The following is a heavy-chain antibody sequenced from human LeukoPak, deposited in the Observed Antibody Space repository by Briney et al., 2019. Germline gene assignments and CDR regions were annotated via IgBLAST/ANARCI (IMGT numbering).Heavy chain of an antibody. D-gene: IGHD6-13*01. CDR2: ISAYNGNT. V-gene: IGHV1-18*01. J-gene: IGHJ6*03. CDR3: ARDQVAAAGPYYYYYYMDV. Sequence: ASVKVSCKASGYTFTSYGISWVRQAPGQGLEWMGWISAYNGNTNYAQKLQGRVTMTTDTSTSTAYMELRSLRSDDTAVYYCARDQVAAAGPYYYYYYMDVWGKGTTVTVSS. CDR1: GYTFTSYG.